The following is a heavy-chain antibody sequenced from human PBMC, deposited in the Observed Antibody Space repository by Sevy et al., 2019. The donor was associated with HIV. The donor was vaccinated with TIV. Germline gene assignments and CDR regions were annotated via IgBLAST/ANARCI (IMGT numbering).Heavy chain of an antibody. Sequence: GGCLRLSCAASGFTFSSYAMSWVRQAPGKGLEWVSAISHSGDGTYYADSVKGRFTISRDNSKNTLYLEMNSLRAEDTAVYYCAKGTLVVPTVIYYYYGMSVWGQGTTVTVSS. CDR2: ISHSGDGT. V-gene: IGHV3-23*01. CDR3: AKGTLVVPTVIYYYYGMSV. J-gene: IGHJ6*02. CDR1: GFTFSSYA. D-gene: IGHD2-2*02.